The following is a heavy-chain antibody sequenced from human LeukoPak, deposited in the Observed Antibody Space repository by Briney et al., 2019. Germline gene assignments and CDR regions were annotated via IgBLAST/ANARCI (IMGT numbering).Heavy chain of an antibody. Sequence: SETLSLTCTVSGGSISSYYWSWIRQPPGKGLEWIGYIYYSGSTNYNPSLKSRVTISVDTSKNQFSLKLSSVTAADTVVYYCASEYSSSSRWFDPWGQGTLVTVSS. V-gene: IGHV4-59*01. D-gene: IGHD6-6*01. CDR1: GGSISSYY. CDR2: IYYSGST. J-gene: IGHJ5*02. CDR3: ASEYSSSSRWFDP.